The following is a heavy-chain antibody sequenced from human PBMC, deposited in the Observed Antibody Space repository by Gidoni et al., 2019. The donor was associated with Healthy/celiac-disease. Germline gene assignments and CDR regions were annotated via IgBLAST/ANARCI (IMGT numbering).Heavy chain of an antibody. CDR3: AKDGARGVAPSGY. V-gene: IGHV3-23*01. CDR1: GFPFSSYA. CDR2: ISGSGGST. J-gene: IGHJ4*02. Sequence: EVQLLESGGGVVQPGGSLRLCCAASGFPFSSYAMSWVRQAPGKGLEWVSSISGSGGSTYYADSVKGRFTISIDNAKNTLYLQRNSLRAEDTAVYYCAKDGARGVAPSGYWGQGTLVTVSS. D-gene: IGHD3-10*01.